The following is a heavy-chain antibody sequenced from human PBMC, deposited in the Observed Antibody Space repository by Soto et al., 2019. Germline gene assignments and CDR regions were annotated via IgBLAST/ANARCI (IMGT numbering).Heavy chain of an antibody. CDR1: GFTFSSYS. CDR2: ISSSSSYI. D-gene: IGHD3-10*02. CDR3: ARDLFEKSASGRAS. J-gene: IGHJ5*02. Sequence: NPGGSLRLSCAASGFTFSSYSMNWVRQAPGKGLEWVSSISSSSSYIYYADSVKGRFSISRDNSKNILYLQMDSLRAEDSAVYYCARDLFEKSASGRASWGRGTLVTV. V-gene: IGHV3-21*01.